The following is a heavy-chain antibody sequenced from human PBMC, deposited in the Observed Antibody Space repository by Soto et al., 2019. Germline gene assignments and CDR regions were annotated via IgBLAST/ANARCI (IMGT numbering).Heavy chain of an antibody. CDR2: ISAYNGNT. CDR3: ARGLFPTTVVY. J-gene: IGHJ4*02. V-gene: IGHV1-18*04. CDR1: GYTFTIYV. D-gene: IGHD4-17*01. Sequence: ASVQVSCTASGYTFTIYVISWLLQAPGQGLEWMGWISAYNGNTNYAQKLQGRVTMTTDTSTSTAYMELRSLRSDDTAVYYCARGLFPTTVVYWGQGTLVTVSS.